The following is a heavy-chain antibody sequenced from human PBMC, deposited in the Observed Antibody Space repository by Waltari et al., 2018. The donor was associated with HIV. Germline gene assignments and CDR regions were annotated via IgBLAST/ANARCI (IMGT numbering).Heavy chain of an antibody. CDR3: ARTVETSIAGVTTYNWFDS. D-gene: IGHD3-3*01. V-gene: IGHV4-59*01. J-gene: IGHJ5*01. CDR2: IYYTGPS. CDR1: ADTINNYY. Sequence: QVQLQESGTGLVKPSEPLSLTCNVSADTINNYYSSWIRQSPAKGLEWIGYIYYTGPSNYNPSPSLKSRLTMSLDTSKTRLSLKLTSVSAADTAVYYCARTVETSIAGVTTYNWFDSWGQGTRVTVSS.